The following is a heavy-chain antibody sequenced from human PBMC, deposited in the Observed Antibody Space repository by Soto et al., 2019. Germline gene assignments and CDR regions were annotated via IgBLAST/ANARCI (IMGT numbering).Heavy chain of an antibody. J-gene: IGHJ4*02. CDR2: IYYSGST. V-gene: IGHV4-39*01. D-gene: IGHD3-9*01. CDR1: GGSISSSSYY. Sequence: SETLSLTCTVSGGSISSSSYYWGWIRQPPGKGLEWIGSIYYSGSTYYNPSLKSRVTISVDTSKNQFSLKLSSVTAADTAVYYCARQPRILTGYSGHFDHWGQGTLVTVSS. CDR3: ARQPRILTGYSGHFDH.